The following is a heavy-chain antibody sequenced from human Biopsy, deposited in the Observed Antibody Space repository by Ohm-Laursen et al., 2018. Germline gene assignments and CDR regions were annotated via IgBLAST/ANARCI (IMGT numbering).Heavy chain of an antibody. Sequence: GTLSLTCSVSGGLNSNYYWSWVRQSAGKGLEWIGRLYTSGDTNYKPSLKSRVSVSEDTSRRQFSLRLTSVTAADTAVYYCAKHGSGWTGDDALHIWGQGTMVTVSS. D-gene: IGHD6-19*01. V-gene: IGHV4-4*07. CDR1: GGLNSNYY. CDR3: AKHGSGWTGDDALHI. CDR2: LYTSGDT. J-gene: IGHJ3*02.